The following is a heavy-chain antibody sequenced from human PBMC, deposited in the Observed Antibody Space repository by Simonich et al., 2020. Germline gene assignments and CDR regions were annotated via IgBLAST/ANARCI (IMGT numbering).Heavy chain of an antibody. CDR1: GYTFTSYG. D-gene: IGHD1-1*01. Sequence: QVQLVQSGAEVKKPGASVKVSCKASGYTFTSYGISWVRQAPGQGLEWLGWISAYNSNTNYAQKRQGRVTMTTDTSTSTADMELRSLRSDDTAVYYCARSTTGTTAFDIWGQGTMVTVSS. V-gene: IGHV1-18*01. CDR2: ISAYNSNT. J-gene: IGHJ3*02. CDR3: ARSTTGTTAFDI.